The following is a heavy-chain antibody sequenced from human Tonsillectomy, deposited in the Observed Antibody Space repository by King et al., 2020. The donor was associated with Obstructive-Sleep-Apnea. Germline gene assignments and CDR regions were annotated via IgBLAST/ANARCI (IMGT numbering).Heavy chain of an antibody. CDR2: ISSSRSYL. CDR3: ARELITGEGSQYAFDI. V-gene: IGHV3-21*01. Sequence: QLVESGGGLVKPGESLRLSCAASGFAFSGYNMNWVRQAPGKGLEWVSSISSSRSYLFYADSLEGRFSISRDNAKNSLYLQMDSLRPEDTAVYYCARELITGEGSQYAFDIWGQGTVVTVSS. D-gene: IGHD1-20*01. CDR1: GFAFSGYN. J-gene: IGHJ3*02.